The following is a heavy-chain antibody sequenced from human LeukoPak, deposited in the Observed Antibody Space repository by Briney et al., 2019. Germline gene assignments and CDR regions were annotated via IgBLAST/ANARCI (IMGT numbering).Heavy chain of an antibody. Sequence: VASVKVSCKASGGTFSSYAISWVRQAPGQGLEWMGRIIPIFGIANYAQKFQGRVTITADKSTSTAYMELSSLRSEDTAVYYCASARYCSSTSCYLGYYYYGMDVWGQGTTVTVSS. CDR1: GGTFSSYA. J-gene: IGHJ6*02. D-gene: IGHD2-2*01. V-gene: IGHV1-69*04. CDR2: IIPIFGIA. CDR3: ASARYCSSTSCYLGYYYYGMDV.